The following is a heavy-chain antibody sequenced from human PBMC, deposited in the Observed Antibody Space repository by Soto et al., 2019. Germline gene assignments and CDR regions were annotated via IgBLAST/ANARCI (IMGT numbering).Heavy chain of an antibody. CDR2: ISSYKGNT. V-gene: IGHV1-18*04. CDR3: ARVDRSDGNGFDI. J-gene: IGHJ3*02. D-gene: IGHD1-26*01. CDR1: GYTFTSYG. Sequence: QVQLVQSGAEVKKPGASVKVSCKASGYTFTSYGISWVRQSPGQGLEWMGWISSYKGNTNYAQKLQGRVTMTTDTATSTADMELRSLRSDDTAVYYGARVDRSDGNGFDIWGQGTMVTVSS.